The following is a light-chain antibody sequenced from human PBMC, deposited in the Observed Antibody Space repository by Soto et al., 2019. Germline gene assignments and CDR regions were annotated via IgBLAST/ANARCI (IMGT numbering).Light chain of an antibody. V-gene: IGKV1-5*01. CDR3: QQYHTSSIT. CDR1: QTISSG. Sequence: DIQMTQSPSSLSASVGDRCTITYRASQTISSGLAWYQQKPGKAPNLLIYDASTWERGVPSRFSGTGSGTEFTLTIDRLQPDDFATYYCQQYHTSSITFGQGTRLEIK. J-gene: IGKJ5*01. CDR2: DAS.